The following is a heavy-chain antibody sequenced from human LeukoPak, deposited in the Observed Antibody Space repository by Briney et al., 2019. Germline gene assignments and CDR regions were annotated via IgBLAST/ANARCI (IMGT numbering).Heavy chain of an antibody. CDR3: AKGLVAGTPFFDY. V-gene: IGHV3-9*01. J-gene: IGHJ4*02. CDR2: ISWSSGSI. D-gene: IGHD6-19*01. Sequence: GGSLRLSCAASGFTFDIYAMHWVRQAPGKGLEWVSGISWSSGSIGYADSVKGRFTISRDNAKNSLYLQMNSLRAEDTALYYWAKGLVAGTPFFDYWGQGTLVTVSS. CDR1: GFTFDIYA.